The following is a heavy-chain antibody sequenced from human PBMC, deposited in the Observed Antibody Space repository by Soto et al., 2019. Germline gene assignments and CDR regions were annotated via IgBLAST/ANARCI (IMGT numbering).Heavy chain of an antibody. CDR2: ISSSGSTI. CDR1: GFTFSDYY. J-gene: IGHJ6*03. Sequence: GGSLRLSCAASGFTFSDYYMSWIRQAPGKGLEWVSYISSSGSTIYYADSVKGRFTISRDNAKNSLYLQMNSLRAEDTAVYYCARVRESERFLEWPLYYMDVWGKGTTVTVSS. CDR3: ARVRESERFLEWPLYYMDV. V-gene: IGHV3-11*01. D-gene: IGHD3-3*01.